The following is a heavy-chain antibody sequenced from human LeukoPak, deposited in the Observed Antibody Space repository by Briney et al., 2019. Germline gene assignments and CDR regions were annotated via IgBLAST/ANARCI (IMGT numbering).Heavy chain of an antibody. V-gene: IGHV3-48*01. CDR3: AKYGSSSLRPC. J-gene: IGHJ1*01. D-gene: IGHD6-6*01. Sequence: GGSLRLSCAASGFTFSSYSMHWVRQAPGKGLEWVSYISRDSNTIYYADSVKGRFTISRDNAKNSLYLQMNSLRAEDTAVYYCAKYGSSSLRPCWGQGTLVTVSS. CDR2: ISRDSNTI. CDR1: GFTFSSYS.